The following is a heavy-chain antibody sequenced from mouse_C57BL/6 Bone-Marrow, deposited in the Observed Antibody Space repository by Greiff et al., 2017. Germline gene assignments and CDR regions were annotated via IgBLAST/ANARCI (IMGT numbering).Heavy chain of an antibody. CDR1: GFTFSSYG. CDR3: ARFYSNYGWFAY. Sequence: EVHLVESGGDLVKPGGSLKLSCAASGFTFSSYGMSWVRQTPDKRLEWVATISSGGSYTYYPDSVKGRFTISRDNAKNTLYLQMSSLKSEDTAMYYCARFYSNYGWFAYWGQGTLVTVSA. CDR2: ISSGGSYT. D-gene: IGHD2-5*01. J-gene: IGHJ3*01. V-gene: IGHV5-6*01.